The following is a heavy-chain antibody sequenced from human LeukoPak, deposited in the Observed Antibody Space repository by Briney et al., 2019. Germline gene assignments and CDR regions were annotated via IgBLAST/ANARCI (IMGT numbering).Heavy chain of an antibody. V-gene: IGHV4-59*01. J-gene: IGHJ4*02. D-gene: IGHD1-14*01. CDR3: ASSGVYNWNHPTADY. Sequence: SETLSLTCTVSGGSISSYYWSWIRQPPGKGLEWIGYIYYSGSTNYNPSLKSRVTISVDTSKNQFSLKLSSVTAADTAVYYCASSGVYNWNHPTADYWGQGTLVTVSS. CDR2: IYYSGST. CDR1: GGSISSYY.